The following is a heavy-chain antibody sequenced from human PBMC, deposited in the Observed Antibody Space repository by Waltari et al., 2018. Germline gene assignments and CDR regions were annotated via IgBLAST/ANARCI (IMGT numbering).Heavy chain of an antibody. CDR2: ISSSSSYI. J-gene: IGHJ4*02. CDR1: GFTFSSYS. CDR3: ARDPALGYCSGGSCYDDY. V-gene: IGHV3-21*01. Sequence: EVQLVESGGGLVKPGGSLRLSCAASGFTFSSYSMNWVRQAPGKGLEWVSSISSSSSYIYYADSVKGRFTISRDNAKNSLYLQMNSLRAEDTAVYYCARDPALGYCSGGSCYDDYWGQGTLVTVSS. D-gene: IGHD2-15*01.